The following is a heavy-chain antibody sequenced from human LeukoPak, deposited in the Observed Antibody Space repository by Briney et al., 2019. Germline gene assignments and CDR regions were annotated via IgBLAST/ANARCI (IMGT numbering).Heavy chain of an antibody. Sequence: SVKLSCKASGGTFSRYAISWVRQAPGQGLEWMGGIIPIIGTANYAQKFQGRVTITADESTSTAYMELSSLRSEDTAVYYCARVGGYCTNGVVLCRPTAENNWFDPWGQGTLVTVSS. D-gene: IGHD2-8*01. CDR3: ARVGGYCTNGVVLCRPTAENNWFDP. CDR2: IIPIIGTA. V-gene: IGHV1-69*01. CDR1: GGTFSRYA. J-gene: IGHJ5*02.